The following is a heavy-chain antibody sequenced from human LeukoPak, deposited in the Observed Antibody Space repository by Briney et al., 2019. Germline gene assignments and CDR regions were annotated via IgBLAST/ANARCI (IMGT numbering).Heavy chain of an antibody. CDR3: ARTDYGGYKGEFDY. J-gene: IGHJ4*02. V-gene: IGHV1-46*01. CDR1: RYTFTSYY. CDR2: INPSGGST. Sequence: ASVKVSCKASRYTFTSYYMHWVPQAPGQALDPMGIINPSGGSTSYAQKFQGRVTMTRDMSTSTVYMELSSLRSEDTAVYYCARTDYGGYKGEFDYWGQGTLVTVSS. D-gene: IGHD4-17*01.